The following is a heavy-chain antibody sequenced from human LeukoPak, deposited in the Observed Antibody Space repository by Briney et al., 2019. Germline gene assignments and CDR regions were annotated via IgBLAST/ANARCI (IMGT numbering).Heavy chain of an antibody. D-gene: IGHD6-19*01. Sequence: GGSLRLSCAASGFTFSSYGMHWVRQAPGKGLEWVAVISYDGSNKYYADSVKGRFTISRDNSKNTLYLQMNSLRAEDTAVYYCAKDIFPYSSGWYVFDYWGQGTLVTVSS. V-gene: IGHV3-30*18. J-gene: IGHJ4*02. CDR3: AKDIFPYSSGWYVFDY. CDR2: ISYDGSNK. CDR1: GFTFSSYG.